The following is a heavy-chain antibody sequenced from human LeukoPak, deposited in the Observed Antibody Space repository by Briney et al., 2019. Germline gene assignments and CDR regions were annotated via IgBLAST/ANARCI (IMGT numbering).Heavy chain of an antibody. J-gene: IGHJ4*02. CDR3: ATYRQVLLPFES. Sequence: PGGSLRLSCAASGFTFSSYGMIWVRQPPGKGLEWVSSIFPSGGEIHYADSVRGRFTISRDNSKSTLSLQTNSLRAEDTAIYYCATYRQVLLPFESWGQGTLVTVSS. D-gene: IGHD2-8*02. V-gene: IGHV3-23*01. CDR2: IFPSGGEI. CDR1: GFTFSSYG.